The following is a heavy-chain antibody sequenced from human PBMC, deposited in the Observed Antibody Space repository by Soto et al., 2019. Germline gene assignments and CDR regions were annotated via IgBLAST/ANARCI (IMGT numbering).Heavy chain of an antibody. CDR1: GDSLNNNNYY. Sequence: QLLLQESGPGLVKPSENLLLLCTVFGDSLNNNNYYWAWIRQSPGEGLEWIGSVSYIGTTFYNPSLKSRVTISIDTSRNNYSLQVTSVTAADTAVYFCVRQSGDNWFDSWGQGVPVTVSS. J-gene: IGHJ5*01. V-gene: IGHV4-39*02. D-gene: IGHD2-8*02. CDR3: VRQSGDNWFDS. CDR2: VSYIGTT.